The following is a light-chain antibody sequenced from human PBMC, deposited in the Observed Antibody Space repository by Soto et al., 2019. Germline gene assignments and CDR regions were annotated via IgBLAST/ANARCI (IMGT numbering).Light chain of an antibody. J-gene: IGKJ1*01. CDR1: QGIRND. Sequence: AIQMTQSPSSLSASVGDRVTIACRASQGIRNDLVWYQQKPGKAPNLLIYAASSLQSGVPSRFGGSGSGTDFTLTISSLQPEDFATYYCLQHYNYPRTFGQGTKVEIK. V-gene: IGKV1-6*01. CDR3: LQHYNYPRT. CDR2: AAS.